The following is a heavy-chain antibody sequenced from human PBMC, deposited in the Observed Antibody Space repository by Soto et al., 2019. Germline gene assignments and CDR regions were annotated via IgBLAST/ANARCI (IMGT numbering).Heavy chain of an antibody. V-gene: IGHV3-23*01. CDR2: ISGSGIST. CDR3: AKNSESSAYSSFDY. CDR1: GLTFSSYA. J-gene: IGHJ4*02. Sequence: EVQLLESGGGLVQPGGSLRLSCAASGLTFSSYAMSWVRQAPGKGLEWVSGISGSGISTYYADSVKGRFTISRDNSKNTLYLQMNCLRAEDTAVYYCAKNSESSAYSSFDYWGQGTLVTVSS. D-gene: IGHD3-22*01.